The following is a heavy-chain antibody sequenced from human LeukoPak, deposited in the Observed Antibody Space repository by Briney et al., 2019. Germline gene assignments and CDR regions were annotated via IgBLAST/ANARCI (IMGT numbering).Heavy chain of an antibody. CDR2: ISGSGGST. J-gene: IGHJ3*02. CDR1: GFTFSTYG. Sequence: GVSLRLSCAAAGFTFSTYGMSWVRQAPGKGLEWVSGISGSGGSTYYADSVKGRFTISRDNSKNTLYLQMNSLRAEETAVYYCAKAAEQWLPSAFDIWGQGKMVTVSS. V-gene: IGHV3-23*01. CDR3: AKAAEQWLPSAFDI. D-gene: IGHD6-19*01.